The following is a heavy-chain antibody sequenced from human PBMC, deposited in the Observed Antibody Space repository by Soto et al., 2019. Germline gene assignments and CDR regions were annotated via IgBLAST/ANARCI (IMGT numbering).Heavy chain of an antibody. Sequence: ASVKVSCKASGYTFTSYDINWVRQATGQGLEWMGWMNPNSGNTGYAQKFQGRVTMTRNTSISTAYMEMSSLRSEDTAVYYCARGSRGYCSGGSCYRFAFDIWGQGTMVTVSS. D-gene: IGHD2-15*01. CDR3: ARGSRGYCSGGSCYRFAFDI. J-gene: IGHJ3*02. CDR1: GYTFTSYD. CDR2: MNPNSGNT. V-gene: IGHV1-8*01.